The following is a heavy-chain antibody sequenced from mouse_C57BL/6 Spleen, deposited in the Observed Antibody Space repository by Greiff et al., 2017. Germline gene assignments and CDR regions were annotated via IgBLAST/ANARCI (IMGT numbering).Heavy chain of an antibody. CDR2: INPGSGGT. CDR1: GYAFTNYL. D-gene: IGHD1-1*01. V-gene: IGHV1-54*01. CDR3: ARDYYGSSYGYFDV. J-gene: IGHJ1*03. Sequence: QVQLQQSGAELVRPGTSVKVSCKASGYAFTNYLIEWVKQRPGQGLEWSGVINPGSGGTNYNEKFKGKATLTADKSYSTAYMQLSSLTSEDSAVYFCARDYYGSSYGYFDVWGTGPTVTVSS.